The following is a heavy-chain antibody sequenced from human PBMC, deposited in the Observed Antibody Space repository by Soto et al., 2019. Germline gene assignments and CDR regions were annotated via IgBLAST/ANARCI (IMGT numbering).Heavy chain of an antibody. Sequence: GESLKISCAASGFTFSSYAMSWVRQAPGKGLEWVSAISGSGGSTYYADSVKGRFTISRDNSKNTLYLQMNSLRAEDTAVYYCAKDPQEVGDLYHYWGQGTLVTVSS. D-gene: IGHD4-17*01. CDR3: AKDPQEVGDLYHY. V-gene: IGHV3-23*01. CDR1: GFTFSSYA. J-gene: IGHJ4*02. CDR2: ISGSGGST.